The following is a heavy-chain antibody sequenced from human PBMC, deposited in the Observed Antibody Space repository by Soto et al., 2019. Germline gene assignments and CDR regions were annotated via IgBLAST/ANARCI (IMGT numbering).Heavy chain of an antibody. J-gene: IGHJ4*02. D-gene: IGHD6-13*01. CDR2: IIDNGNT. V-gene: IGHV1-18*04. CDR3: ARGDSSSLLC. CDR1: GYNFVSYG. Sequence: GASVKVSCKASGYNFVSYGISWVRQAPGQGLEWMGWIIDNGNTRYAQKFRGRVTMTTDTSASTAYMELRSLRSDDTALYYCARGDSSSLLCWGQGTLVTVSS.